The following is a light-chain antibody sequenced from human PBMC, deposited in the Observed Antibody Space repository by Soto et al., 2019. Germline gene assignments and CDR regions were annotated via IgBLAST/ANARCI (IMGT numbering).Light chain of an antibody. Sequence: EIVLTQSPATLSLSPGERATLSCRASQSVSSYLAWYQQKPGQAPRLLIYDASNRATGIPARFSGSGSGTDFTLPISCLEPEDFPVYYCQQRSNCPITFGQGTRLEIK. CDR2: DAS. CDR1: QSVSSY. J-gene: IGKJ5*01. CDR3: QQRSNCPIT. V-gene: IGKV3-11*01.